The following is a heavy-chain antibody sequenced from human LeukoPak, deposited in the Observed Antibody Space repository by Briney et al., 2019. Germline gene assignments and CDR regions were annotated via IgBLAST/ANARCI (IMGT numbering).Heavy chain of an antibody. D-gene: IGHD6-13*01. CDR3: ARDFISAAGNWFDP. CDR2: IYTSGST. CDR1: GGSISSYY. V-gene: IGHV4-4*07. Sequence: PSETLSLTCTVSGGSISSYYWSWIRQPAGKGLELIGRIYTSGSTNYNPSLKSRVTISVDTSKNQFSLKLSSVTAADTAVYYCARDFISAAGNWFDPWGEGTLVTVSS. J-gene: IGHJ5*02.